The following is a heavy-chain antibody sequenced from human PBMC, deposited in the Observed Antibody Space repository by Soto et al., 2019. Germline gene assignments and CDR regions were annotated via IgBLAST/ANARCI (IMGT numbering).Heavy chain of an antibody. CDR1: GDSIGRYY. Sequence: SETLSLTCSVSGDSIGRYYWSWIRQPPGKGLEWLGYVYYTGSTNYNPSLKSRVAISVATSKSQFSLKLSSVTAADTAVYYCAREGVIPYDSGSYYNAYYFDYWGQGALVTVSS. V-gene: IGHV4-59*01. CDR3: AREGVIPYDSGSYYNAYYFDY. J-gene: IGHJ4*02. D-gene: IGHD3-10*01. CDR2: VYYTGST.